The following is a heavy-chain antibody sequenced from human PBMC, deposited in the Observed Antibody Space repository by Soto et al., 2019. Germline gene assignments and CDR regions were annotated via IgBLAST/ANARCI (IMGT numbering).Heavy chain of an antibody. J-gene: IGHJ5*02. V-gene: IGHV4-59*01. CDR1: IVSISNYY. Sequence: PSETLSLTCNFSIVSISNYYWTCVRHSPEKGLEWIGYMYYNGNINYNPSLKSRVTISIDTSKNQFSLTLKSVTAADTAVYYCASGGNWFEPWGQGVLVTVSS. D-gene: IGHD3-16*01. CDR3: ASGGNWFEP. CDR2: MYYNGNI.